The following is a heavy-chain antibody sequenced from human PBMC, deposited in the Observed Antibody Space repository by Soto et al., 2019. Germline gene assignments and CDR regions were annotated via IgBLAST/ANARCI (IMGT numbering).Heavy chain of an antibody. CDR3: ARDGGRGYSCDIDY. CDR2: IIPIFGTT. V-gene: IGHV1-69*13. Sequence: SVKVSCKASGGTFSSYAISWVRQAPGQGLEWMGGIIPIFGTTNYAQKFQGRVTITADESTSTAYMELSSLRSEDTAVYYCARDGGRGYSCDIDYWGQGTLVTVSS. D-gene: IGHD5-18*01. J-gene: IGHJ4*02. CDR1: GGTFSSYA.